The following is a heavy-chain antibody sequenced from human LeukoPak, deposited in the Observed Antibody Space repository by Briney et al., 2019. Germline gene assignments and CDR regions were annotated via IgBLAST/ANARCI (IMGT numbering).Heavy chain of an antibody. CDR1: GFTFSSYS. CDR3: ARVKVGLWYFDY. D-gene: IGHD1-26*01. V-gene: IGHV3-21*01. Sequence: GGSLRLSCAASGFTFSSYSMNWVRQAQGKGLEWVSSISSSSSYIYYADSVKGRFTISRDNAKNSLYLQMNSLRAEDTAVYYCARVKVGLWYFDYWGQGTLVTASS. J-gene: IGHJ4*02. CDR2: ISSSSSYI.